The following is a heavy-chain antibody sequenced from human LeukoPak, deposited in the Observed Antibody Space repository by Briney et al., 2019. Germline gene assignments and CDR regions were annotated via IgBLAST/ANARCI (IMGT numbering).Heavy chain of an antibody. CDR2: INPNSGGT. D-gene: IGHD3-22*01. CDR1: GYTFTDYY. CDR3: ARGGSSGYFDY. Sequence: ASVKISCKASGYTFTDYYMHWVRQAPGQGLEWMGRINPNSGGTNYAQKFQGRVTMARDTSISTAYMELSRLRSDDRAIYFCARGGSSGYFDYWGQGTLVTVSS. J-gene: IGHJ4*02. V-gene: IGHV1-2*06.